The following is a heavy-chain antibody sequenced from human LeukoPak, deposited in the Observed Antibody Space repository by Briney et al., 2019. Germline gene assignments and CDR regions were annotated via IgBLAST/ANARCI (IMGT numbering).Heavy chain of an antibody. V-gene: IGHV3-30*02. CDR1: GFTFSSNG. J-gene: IGHJ5*02. CDR3: AKDLYFSSGGNRFDP. D-gene: IGHD3-22*01. CDR2: IRYDGSNK. Sequence: GGSLRLSCAASGFTFSSNGMHWVRQAPGKGLEWVAFIRYDGSNKHYADSVKGRFTISRDNSKNTLYLQMNSLRAEDTAVYYCAKDLYFSSGGNRFDPWGQGTLVTVSS.